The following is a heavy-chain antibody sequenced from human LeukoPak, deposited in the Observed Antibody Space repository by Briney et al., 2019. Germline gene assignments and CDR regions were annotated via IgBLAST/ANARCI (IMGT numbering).Heavy chain of an antibody. Sequence: GGSLRLSCAASGFXFSSYELNWVRQAPGEGPEWLSYISSSGSTKYYADSVKGRFTISRDDAKNSLYLQMNSLRAEDTSLYYCARGGLLYGLDVWGQGTPVTVSS. J-gene: IGHJ6*02. V-gene: IGHV3-48*03. CDR1: GFXFSSYE. D-gene: IGHD2/OR15-2a*01. CDR2: ISSSGSTK. CDR3: ARGGLLYGLDV.